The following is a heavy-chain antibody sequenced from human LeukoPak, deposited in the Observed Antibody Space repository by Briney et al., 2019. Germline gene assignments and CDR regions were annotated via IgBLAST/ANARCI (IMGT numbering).Heavy chain of an antibody. D-gene: IGHD3-3*01. CDR1: GYTFISYG. V-gene: IGHV1-18*01. Sequence: GASVKVSCKASGYTFISYGITWVRQAPGQGLEWLGWISAYNGNIDYAQKLQGRVTLTTDTSTSTAHMEVRSLRSDDTAVYYCASMSGYYPSYYFDYWGQGTLVTVSS. CDR2: ISAYNGNI. J-gene: IGHJ4*02. CDR3: ASMSGYYPSYYFDY.